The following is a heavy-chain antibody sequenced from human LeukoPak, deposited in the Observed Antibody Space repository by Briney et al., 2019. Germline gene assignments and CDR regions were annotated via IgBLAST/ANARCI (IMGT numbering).Heavy chain of an antibody. CDR3: ARGRSITLLRGVAMSDGFDI. V-gene: IGHV3-11*04. CDR2: IDTSAAYI. Sequence: GGSLRLSCAASGFTFSDYYMNWVRQAPGKGLEWVSFIDTSAAYIYYGDSMRGRFTISRDNAKSSLYLQMNGLRAEDTAVYYCARGRSITLLRGVAMSDGFDIWGQGTMVTVSS. D-gene: IGHD3-10*01. CDR1: GFTFSDYY. J-gene: IGHJ3*02.